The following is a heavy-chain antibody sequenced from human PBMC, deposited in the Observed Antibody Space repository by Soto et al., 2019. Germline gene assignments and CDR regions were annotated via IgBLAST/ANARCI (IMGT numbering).Heavy chain of an antibody. V-gene: IGHV3-9*01. CDR1: GFTFDDYA. J-gene: IGHJ6*03. D-gene: IGHD3-10*01. CDR3: AKGFGEGLYSYYYMDV. Sequence: EVQLVESGGGLVQPGRSLRLSCAASGFTFDDYAMHWVRQAPGKGLEWVSGISWNSGSIGYADSVKGRFTISRDNAKNSLYLQMNSLRAEDTALYYCAKGFGEGLYSYYYMDVWGKGTTVTVSS. CDR2: ISWNSGSI.